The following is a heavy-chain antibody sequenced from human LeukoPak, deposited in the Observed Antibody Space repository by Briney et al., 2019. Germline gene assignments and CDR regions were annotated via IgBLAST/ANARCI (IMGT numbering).Heavy chain of an antibody. CDR3: ARGPRVGAAGFVYYHYIDV. Sequence: PGRSLRLSCAASGFTFSSYAMHWVRQAPGKGLEWVAVISYDGSKKYYADSVKGRFTISRDNSKNTQHLQMNSLRAEDTAAYYCARGPRVGAAGFVYYHYIDVWGKGTTVTVSS. CDR1: GFTFSSYA. J-gene: IGHJ6*03. D-gene: IGHD1-26*01. V-gene: IGHV3-30*04. CDR2: ISYDGSKK.